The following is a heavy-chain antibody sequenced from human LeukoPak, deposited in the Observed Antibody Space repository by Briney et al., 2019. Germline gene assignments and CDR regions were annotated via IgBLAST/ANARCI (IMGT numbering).Heavy chain of an antibody. CDR2: IRQDGNEI. Sequence: GGSLRLSCAASGFSFRNSWMSWVRQAPGKGLEWVANIRQDGNEIYYMDSVKGRFTISRDNAKKSLYLQMNLLRAEDTAVYYCARVCYYDSSGYYYVDAFDIWGQGTMVTVSS. V-gene: IGHV3-7*01. J-gene: IGHJ3*02. D-gene: IGHD3-22*01. CDR3: ARVCYYDSSGYYYVDAFDI. CDR1: GFSFRNSW.